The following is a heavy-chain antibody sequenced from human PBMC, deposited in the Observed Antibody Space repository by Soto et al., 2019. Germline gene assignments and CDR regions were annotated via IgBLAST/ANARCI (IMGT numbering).Heavy chain of an antibody. V-gene: IGHV1-18*01. J-gene: IGHJ3*02. CDR1: GYTFTSYG. CDR2: ISAYNGNT. CDR3: ARDRPHKAFDI. Sequence: ASVKVSCKASGYTFTSYGISWVRQAPGQGLEWMGWISAYNGNTNYAQKLQGRVTMTTDTSTSTDYMELRSLRSDDKAAYYCARDRPHKAFDIWGQGTMVTVSS.